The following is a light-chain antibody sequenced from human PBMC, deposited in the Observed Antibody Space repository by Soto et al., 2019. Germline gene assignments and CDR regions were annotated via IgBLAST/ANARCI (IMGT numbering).Light chain of an antibody. CDR1: SSDGGGYNY. Sequence: QSALTQPASVSGSPGQSITISCTGTSSDGGGYNYVSWYQQHPGKAPKLMIYEVSNRPSGVSNRFSGSKSGNTASLTISGLQAEDAADYYCSSYTSSSTSYVFGTGTKVTVL. J-gene: IGLJ1*01. CDR3: SSYTSSSTSYV. V-gene: IGLV2-14*01. CDR2: EVS.